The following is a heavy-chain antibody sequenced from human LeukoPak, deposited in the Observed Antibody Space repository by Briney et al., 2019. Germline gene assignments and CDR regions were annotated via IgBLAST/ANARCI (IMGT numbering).Heavy chain of an antibody. V-gene: IGHV4-38-2*01. CDR2: IYHSGST. Sequence: SETLSLTCADSGYSISSGYYWGWIRQPPGKGLEWIGSIYHSGSTYYNPSLKSRVTISVDTSKNQFSLKLSSVTAADTAVYYCARHWRVPAATVDYWGQGTLVTVSS. D-gene: IGHD2-2*01. CDR3: ARHWRVPAATVDY. J-gene: IGHJ4*02. CDR1: GYSISSGYY.